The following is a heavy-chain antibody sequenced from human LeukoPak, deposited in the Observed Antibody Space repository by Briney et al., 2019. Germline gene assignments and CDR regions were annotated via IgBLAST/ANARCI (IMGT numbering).Heavy chain of an antibody. D-gene: IGHD3-10*01. CDR1: GFTFSSYA. V-gene: IGHV3-23*01. CDR3: AKGYGSGNYYYGY. Sequence: GGSLRLSCAASGFTFSSYAMNWVRQAPGKGLEWVSVISGSGGATYYADSVKGRFTISRDNSKNTLYLQMNSLRAEDTAAYYCAKGYGSGNYYYGYWGQGTLVTVSS. J-gene: IGHJ4*02. CDR2: ISGSGGAT.